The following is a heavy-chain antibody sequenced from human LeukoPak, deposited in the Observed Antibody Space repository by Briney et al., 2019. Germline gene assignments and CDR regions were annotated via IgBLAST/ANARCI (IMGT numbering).Heavy chain of an antibody. CDR3: ATLDIVATRAPYYMDV. D-gene: IGHD5-12*01. CDR2: ISSSSSYI. CDR1: GFTFSSYS. J-gene: IGHJ6*03. Sequence: GGSLRLSCAASGFTFSSYSMNWVRQAAGNGLEWVSSISSSSSYIYYADSVKGRFTISRDNAKNSLYLQMNSLRAEDTAVYYCATLDIVATRAPYYMDVWGKGTTVTVSS. V-gene: IGHV3-21*01.